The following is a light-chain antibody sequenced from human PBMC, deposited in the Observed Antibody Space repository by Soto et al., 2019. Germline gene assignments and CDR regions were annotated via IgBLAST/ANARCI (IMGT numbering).Light chain of an antibody. CDR2: AAS. Sequence: EIVLTQSPSSLSLSPGDRAAITCRASQSISSYLNWYQHKPGKAPKLLIYAASSWASGVPARFSGSGSGTDFTLTISSLEAEDFAVYYCQQRSDWPLTFGGGTKVDIK. V-gene: IGKV3-11*01. J-gene: IGKJ4*01. CDR1: QSISSY. CDR3: QQRSDWPLT.